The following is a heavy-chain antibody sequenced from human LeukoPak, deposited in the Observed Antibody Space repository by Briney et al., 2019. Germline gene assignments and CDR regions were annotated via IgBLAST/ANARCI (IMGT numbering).Heavy chain of an antibody. CDR1: GGSISSYY. CDR2: IYYSGST. J-gene: IGHJ3*02. D-gene: IGHD3-3*01. CDR3: ARDGGFLGAFDI. V-gene: IGHV4-59*01. Sequence: PSETLSLTCSVSGGSISSYYWSWIRQPPGKGLEWIGYIYYSGSTNYNPSLKSRVTISVDMSKKQFSLKLSSVTAADTAVYYCARDGGFLGAFDIWGQGTMVTVSS.